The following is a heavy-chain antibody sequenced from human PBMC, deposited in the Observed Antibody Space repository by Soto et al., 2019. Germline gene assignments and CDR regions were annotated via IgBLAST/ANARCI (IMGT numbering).Heavy chain of an antibody. V-gene: IGHV3-23*01. CDR3: AKVAGVATGGTVGGLDP. CDR1: GFPFSRVA. CDR2: ISANGGSRGGT. Sequence: GSLRLSCTASGFPFSRVAMSWVRQAPGQGLEWVASISANGGSRGGTYYADSVKGRFTISRDNSKNTLYLQMPSLTTDDTGVYYCAKVAGVATGGTVGGLDPWGQGTLVTVSS. D-gene: IGHD6-13*01. J-gene: IGHJ5*02.